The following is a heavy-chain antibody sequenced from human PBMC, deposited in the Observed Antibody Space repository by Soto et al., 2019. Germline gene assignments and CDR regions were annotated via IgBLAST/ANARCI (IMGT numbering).Heavy chain of an antibody. CDR2: IWYDGSNK. Sequence: QVQLVESGGGVVQPGRSLRLSCAASGFTFSSYGMHWVRQAPGKGLEWVAVIWYDGSNKYYADSVKGRFTISRDNSKNTLYLQMNSLRAEDTAVYYCVREGRIVGATTFDYWGQGTLVTVSS. CDR3: VREGRIVGATTFDY. CDR1: GFTFSSYG. D-gene: IGHD1-26*01. V-gene: IGHV3-33*01. J-gene: IGHJ4*02.